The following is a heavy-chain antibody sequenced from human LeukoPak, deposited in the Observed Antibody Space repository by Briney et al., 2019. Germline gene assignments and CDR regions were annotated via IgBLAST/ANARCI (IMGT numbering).Heavy chain of an antibody. CDR1: GFIFSSYG. CDR3: ANENYYDSSGYIDY. CDR2: ISYDGSNK. V-gene: IGHV3-30*18. D-gene: IGHD3-22*01. J-gene: IGHJ4*02. Sequence: GRSLRLSCAASGFIFSSYGMHWVRQAPGKGLEWVAVISYDGSNKYYADSVKGRFTISRDNSRNTLYLQMNSLRAEDTAVYYCANENYYDSSGYIDYWGQGTLVTVSS.